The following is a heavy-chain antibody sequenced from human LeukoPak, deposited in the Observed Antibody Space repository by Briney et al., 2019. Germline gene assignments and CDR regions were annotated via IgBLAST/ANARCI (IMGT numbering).Heavy chain of an antibody. CDR2: IYYSGST. Sequence: SETLSLTCAVYGGSFRGYYWGWIRQPPGKGLEWIGSIYYSGSTYYTPSLKSRVTISVDTSKNQFSLKLSSATAADTAVYYCARLATRLWWFDPWGQGTLVTVSS. J-gene: IGHJ5*02. CDR3: ARLATRLWWFDP. V-gene: IGHV4-39*01. D-gene: IGHD2-21*01. CDR1: GGSFRGYY.